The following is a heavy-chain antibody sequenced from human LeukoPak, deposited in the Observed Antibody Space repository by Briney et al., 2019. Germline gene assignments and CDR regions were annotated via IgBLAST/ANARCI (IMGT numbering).Heavy chain of an antibody. CDR3: ARDAGTSPGSSSYFDY. CDR1: GYTFTGYY. J-gene: IGHJ4*02. Sequence: ASVKVSCKASGYTFTGYYMHWLRQAPGQGLEWMGWINPNSGGTNYAQKFQGRVTMTRDTSISTAYMELSRLRSDDTAVYYCARDAGTSPGSSSYFDYWGQGTLVTVSS. V-gene: IGHV1-2*02. D-gene: IGHD1-1*01. CDR2: INPNSGGT.